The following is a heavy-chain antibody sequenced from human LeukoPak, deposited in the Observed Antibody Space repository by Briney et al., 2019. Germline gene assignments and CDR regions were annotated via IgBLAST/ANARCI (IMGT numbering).Heavy chain of an antibody. CDR3: ARIAFSLGPLYGSGSYRPYYYYYYMDV. CDR1: GGSISSSSYY. V-gene: IGHV4-39*07. D-gene: IGHD3-10*01. Sequence: SETLSLTCTVSGGSISSSSYYWGWIRQPPGKGLEWIGSIYYSGSTYYNPSLKSRVTISVDTSKNQFSLKLSSVTAADTAVYYCARIAFSLGPLYGSGSYRPYYYYYYMDVWGKGTTVTISS. CDR2: IYYSGST. J-gene: IGHJ6*03.